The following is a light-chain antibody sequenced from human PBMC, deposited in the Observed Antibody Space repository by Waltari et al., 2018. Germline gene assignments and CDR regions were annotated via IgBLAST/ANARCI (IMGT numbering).Light chain of an antibody. J-gene: IGKJ4*01. CDR3: QQYDHLPLT. V-gene: IGKV1-33*01. Sequence: DILMTQSPFLLSASVGDRVTITCQASQDISNYLNWFQQKPGEAPKLLIYDASNVETGVPSRFSGSGSGTEFTFTISSLQPEDLATYYCQQYDHLPLTFGGGTKVEIK. CDR1: QDISNY. CDR2: DAS.